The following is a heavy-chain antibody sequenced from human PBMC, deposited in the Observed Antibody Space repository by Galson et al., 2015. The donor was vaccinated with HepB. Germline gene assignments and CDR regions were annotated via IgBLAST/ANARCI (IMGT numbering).Heavy chain of an antibody. CDR1: RFTSSDAW. V-gene: IGHV3-15*01. J-gene: IGHJ5*02. CDR3: YREGA. CDR2: IKSSIDGGTT. Sequence: SLRLSCAASRFTSSDAWMSWVRQAPGKGLEWVGRIKSSIDGGTTDYAAPVKGRFIVSRDDSKNTLYLQMNSLKTEDTAVYYCYREGAWGQGTLVTVSS.